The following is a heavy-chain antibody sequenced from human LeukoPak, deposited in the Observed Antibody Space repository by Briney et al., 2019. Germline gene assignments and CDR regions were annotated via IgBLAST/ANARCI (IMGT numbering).Heavy chain of an antibody. Sequence: GGSLRLSCAASGFTFSIYTMSWVRQAPGKGLERVSAISDSGGRTYYVESVEGRFTISRDNSKDTLYLEMNSLRAEDTAVYYCANLGGGTCPEGYWGQGTLVTVSS. V-gene: IGHV3-23*01. CDR3: ANLGGGTCPEGY. CDR1: GFTFSIYT. D-gene: IGHD2-15*01. CDR2: ISDSGGRT. J-gene: IGHJ4*02.